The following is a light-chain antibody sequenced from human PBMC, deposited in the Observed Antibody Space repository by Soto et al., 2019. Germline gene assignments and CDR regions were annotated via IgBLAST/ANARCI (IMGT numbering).Light chain of an antibody. CDR2: DVS. Sequence: QSALTQPASVSGSPGQSITISCTGTSSDIGAYDYVSWYQQHPGGVPKLLIYDVSSGPSGVSSRFSGSKSGNTASLTISGLQADEESDYYCSSFADSSARDYVFGGGTKLTVL. J-gene: IGLJ1*01. V-gene: IGLV2-14*03. CDR1: SSDIGAYDY. CDR3: SSFADSSARDYV.